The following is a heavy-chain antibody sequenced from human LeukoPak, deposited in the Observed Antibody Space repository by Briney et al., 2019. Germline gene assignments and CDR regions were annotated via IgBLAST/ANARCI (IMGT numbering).Heavy chain of an antibody. CDR2: INHSGST. D-gene: IGHD6-13*01. V-gene: IGHV4-34*01. CDR3: ALGMVPFDP. CDR1: GGSFSGYY. Sequence: SETLSLTCAAYGGSFSGYYWSWIRQPPGKGLEWIGEINHSGSTNYNPSLKSRVTISVDTSKNQFSLKLSSVTAADTAVYYCALGMVPFDPWGQGTLVTVSS. J-gene: IGHJ5*02.